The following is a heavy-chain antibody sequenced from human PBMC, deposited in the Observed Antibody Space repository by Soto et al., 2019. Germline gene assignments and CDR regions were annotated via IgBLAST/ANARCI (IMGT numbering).Heavy chain of an antibody. Sequence: QVQLQESGPGLVKPSQTLSLTCTVSGGSISSGGYYWSWIRQHPGKGLEWIGYIYYSGSTYYNPSLKSRVNLSVDTSKNQFSLKLSFVTAAGTAVYYWAREGYSGYDEAQSYWGQGTLVTVSS. J-gene: IGHJ4*02. V-gene: IGHV4-31*03. CDR3: AREGYSGYDEAQSY. D-gene: IGHD5-12*01. CDR2: IYYSGST. CDR1: GGSISSGGYY.